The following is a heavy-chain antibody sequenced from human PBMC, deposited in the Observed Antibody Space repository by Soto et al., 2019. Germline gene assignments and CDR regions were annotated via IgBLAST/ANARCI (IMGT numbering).Heavy chain of an antibody. Sequence: QVQLVQSGAEVKKPGASVKVSCKASGYTFTSYGISWVRQAPGQGLEWMGWISAYNGNTNYAQKLQGRVTMTTDTPTSTAYMGRRSRESNDTAVYYCPRSSGSAYWSAPGGQGTRVTFPS. CDR1: GYTFTSYG. V-gene: IGHV1-18*01. J-gene: IGHJ5*02. CDR3: PRSSGSAYWSAP. CDR2: ISAYNGNT. D-gene: IGHD6-6*01.